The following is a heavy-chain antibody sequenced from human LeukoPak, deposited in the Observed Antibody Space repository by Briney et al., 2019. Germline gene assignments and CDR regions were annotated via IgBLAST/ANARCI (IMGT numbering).Heavy chain of an antibody. CDR1: GFAFSSYA. CDR3: SKSIVVVLAAPYGLDV. D-gene: IGHD2-2*01. CDR2: ISDGGDKT. V-gene: IGHV3-23*01. J-gene: IGHJ6*02. Sequence: PGGSLRLSRAASGFAFSSYAMSWVRQAPGKGLEWVSAISDGGDKTFYTSSVKGRFTISRDNSKNTLYLQMTSLRAEDTAVYYRSKSIVVVLAAPYGLDVWGQGTTVTVSS.